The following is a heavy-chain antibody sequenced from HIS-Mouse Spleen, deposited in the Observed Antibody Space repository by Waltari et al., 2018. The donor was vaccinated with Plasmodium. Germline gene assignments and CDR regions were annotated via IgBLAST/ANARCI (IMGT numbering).Heavy chain of an antibody. V-gene: IGHV3-13*01. D-gene: IGHD1-1*01. CDR2: IGTAGDT. CDR1: AFTSSSYD. CDR3: ARGRWNHAFDI. J-gene: IGHJ3*02. Sequence: EVQLVESGGGLVQPGGSLRLSCAASAFTSSSYDMHWVRQATGKGLEWVSAIGTAGDTYYPGSVKGRFTISRENAKNSLYLQMNSLRAGDTAVYYCARGRWNHAFDIWGQGTMVTVSS.